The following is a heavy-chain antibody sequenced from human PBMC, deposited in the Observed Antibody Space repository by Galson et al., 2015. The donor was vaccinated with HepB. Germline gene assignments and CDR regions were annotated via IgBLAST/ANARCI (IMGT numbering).Heavy chain of an antibody. CDR1: GDSVSSNSAA. D-gene: IGHD3-16*01. CDR3: ARDLRGGRSYYYYMDV. V-gene: IGHV6-1*01. J-gene: IGHJ6*03. CDR2: TYYRSTWYN. Sequence: CAISGDSVSSNSAAWNWIRQSPSRGLEWLGRTYYRSTWYNDYAPSVKSRITINPDTSKNQFSLKLSSVTAADTAVYYCARDLRGGRSYYYYMDVWGKGTTVTVSS.